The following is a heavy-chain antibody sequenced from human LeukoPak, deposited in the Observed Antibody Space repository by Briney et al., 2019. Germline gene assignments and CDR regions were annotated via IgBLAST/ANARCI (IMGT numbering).Heavy chain of an antibody. CDR3: AREDTGGLDY. D-gene: IGHD2-8*02. CDR2: IYYSGST. CDR1: GGSINTYY. J-gene: IGHJ4*02. Sequence: PSETLSLTCTVSGGSINTYYLGWIRQPPGKGLEWIGTIYYSGSTYYNPSLKSRVTISVDTSKNQFSLKLISVTAADTAVYYCAREDTGGLDYWGQGILVTVSP. V-gene: IGHV4-39*07.